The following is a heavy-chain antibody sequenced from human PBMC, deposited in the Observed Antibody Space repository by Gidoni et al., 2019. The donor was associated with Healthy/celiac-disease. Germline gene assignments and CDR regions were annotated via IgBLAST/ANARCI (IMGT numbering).Heavy chain of an antibody. CDR1: GFTFSNDW. V-gene: IGHV3-15*01. Sequence: EVQLVESGGGLVKPGGSLRLSCAASGFTFSNDWMSWVRQAPGKGLEWVGRIKSKTDGGTTDYAAPVKGRFTISRDDSKNTLYLQMNSLKTEDTAVYYCTTDDFWDCSSTSCYVWGQGTLVTVSS. CDR3: TTDDFWDCSSTSCYV. D-gene: IGHD2-2*01. J-gene: IGHJ4*02. CDR2: IKSKTDGGTT.